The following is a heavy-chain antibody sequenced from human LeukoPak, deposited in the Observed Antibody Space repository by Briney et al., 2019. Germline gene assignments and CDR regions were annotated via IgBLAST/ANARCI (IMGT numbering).Heavy chain of an antibody. D-gene: IGHD6-13*01. V-gene: IGHV4-39*01. CDR3: ARRKKGGAAAGNFYYFDY. CDR2: IYYSGST. J-gene: IGHJ4*02. Sequence: SETLSLTCTVSGGSISSSSYYWGWIRQPPGKGLEWIGSIYYSGSTYYNPSLKSRVTISVDTSKNQFSPKLSSVTAADTAVYYCARRKKGGAAAGNFYYFDYWGQGTLVTVSS. CDR1: GGSISSSSYY.